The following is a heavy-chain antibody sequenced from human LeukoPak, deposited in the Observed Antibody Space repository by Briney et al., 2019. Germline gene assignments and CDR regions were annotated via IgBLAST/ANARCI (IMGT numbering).Heavy chain of an antibody. Sequence: GGSLRLSCAASGFTFSSYGMHWVRQAPGKGLEWVAFIRYDGSNKYYADSVKGRFTISRDNSKNTLYLQMNSLRAEDTAVYYCAENQLRGPIDYYYYYMDVWGKGTTVTVSS. J-gene: IGHJ6*03. CDR1: GFTFSSYG. CDR2: IRYDGSNK. CDR3: AENQLRGPIDYYYYYMDV. D-gene: IGHD1-1*01. V-gene: IGHV3-30*02.